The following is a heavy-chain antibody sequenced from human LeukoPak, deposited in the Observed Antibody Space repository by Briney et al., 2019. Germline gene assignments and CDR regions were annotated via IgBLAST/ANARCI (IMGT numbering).Heavy chain of an antibody. D-gene: IGHD3-10*01. V-gene: IGHV4-34*01. Sequence: SETLSLTCAVYGGSFSGYYWSWIRQPPGKGLEWIGEINHSGSTNYNPSLKSRVTISVDTSKNQFSLKLSSVTAADTAVCYCASIWGVDYWGQGTLVTVSS. J-gene: IGHJ4*02. CDR3: ASIWGVDY. CDR1: GGSFSGYY. CDR2: INHSGST.